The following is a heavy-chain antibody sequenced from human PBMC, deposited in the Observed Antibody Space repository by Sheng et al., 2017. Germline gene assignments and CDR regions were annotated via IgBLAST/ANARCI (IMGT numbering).Heavy chain of an antibody. V-gene: IGHV1-18*01. CDR1: GYTFTSYG. D-gene: IGHD2-15*01. J-gene: IGHJ6*03. CDR2: ISAYNGNT. Sequence: QVQLVQSGAEVKKPGASVKVSCKASGYTFTSYGISWVRQAPGQGLEWMGWISAYNGNTNYAQKLQGRVTMTTDTSTSTAYMELRSLRSDDTAVYYCAREACSGGHYYYYYMDVWGKGTTVTVSS. CDR3: AREACSGGHYYYYYMDV.